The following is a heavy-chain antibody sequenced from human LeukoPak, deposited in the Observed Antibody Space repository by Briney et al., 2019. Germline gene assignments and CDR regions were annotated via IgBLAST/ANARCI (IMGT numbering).Heavy chain of an antibody. J-gene: IGHJ4*02. D-gene: IGHD4-17*01. Sequence: PGGSLRLSCAASGFTFSSYSMNWVRQAPGKGLEWVSSISSSSSYIYYADSVKGRFTISRDNAKNSLYLQMNSLRAEDTAVYYCARDFGRETTVTEQYYFDYWGQGTLVSVSS. CDR1: GFTFSSYS. CDR2: ISSSSSYI. CDR3: ARDFGRETTVTEQYYFDY. V-gene: IGHV3-21*01.